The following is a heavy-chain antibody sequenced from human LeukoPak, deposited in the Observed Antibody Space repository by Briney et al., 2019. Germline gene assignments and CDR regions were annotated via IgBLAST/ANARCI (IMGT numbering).Heavy chain of an antibody. J-gene: IGHJ4*02. V-gene: IGHV3-15*01. CDR1: GFTFSNAW. CDR3: TTDLIVVVVAAKGK. Sequence: GGSLRLSCAASGFTFSNAWMSWVRQAPGKGLEWVGRIKSKTDGGTTDYAAPVKGRFTISRDDSKNTLYLQMNSLKTEDTAVYYCTTDLIVVVVAAKGKWGQGTLVTVSS. CDR2: IKSKTDGGTT. D-gene: IGHD2-15*01.